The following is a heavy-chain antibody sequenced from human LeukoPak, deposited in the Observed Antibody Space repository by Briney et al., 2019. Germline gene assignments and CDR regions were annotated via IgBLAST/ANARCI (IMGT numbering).Heavy chain of an antibody. CDR2: IDPSDSYT. V-gene: IGHV5-10-1*01. J-gene: IGHJ4*02. Sequence: GESLKISCKGSGYSFTSYWISWVRQMPGKALEWLGRIDPSDSYTNYSPSFQGHVTISADKSISTAYLQWSSLKASDTAMYYCARPYCSGGSCYYFDYWGQGTLVTVSS. CDR1: GYSFTSYW. D-gene: IGHD2-15*01. CDR3: ARPYCSGGSCYYFDY.